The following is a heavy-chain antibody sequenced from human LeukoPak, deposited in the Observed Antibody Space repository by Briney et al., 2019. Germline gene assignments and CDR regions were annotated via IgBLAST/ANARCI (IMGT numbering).Heavy chain of an antibody. J-gene: IGHJ4*02. V-gene: IGHV3-21*04. CDR3: AKNPSYYDSSGYYDY. D-gene: IGHD3-22*01. Sequence: GGSLRLSCAASGFTFSNYNINWVRQAPGKGLEWVSSISSSSSYIYYADSVKGRFTISRDNAKNSLYLQMNSPRAEDTAVYYCAKNPSYYDSSGYYDYWGQGTLVTVSS. CDR1: GFTFSNYN. CDR2: ISSSSSYI.